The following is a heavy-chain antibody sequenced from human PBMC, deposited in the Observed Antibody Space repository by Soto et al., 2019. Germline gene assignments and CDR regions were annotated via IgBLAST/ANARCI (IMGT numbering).Heavy chain of an antibody. Sequence: PGGSLRLSCSASGFTFSSYVMHWVRQAPGKGLEWVGVIWFDGSTVYYPDSVKGRFTISRDNSKNTLHLQMITLRPEDTAVYYCAKDIKCEDFTYGYFYYGMDVWGQGTTVTVSS. CDR2: IWFDGSTV. CDR3: AKDIKCEDFTYGYFYYGMDV. V-gene: IGHV3-30*02. J-gene: IGHJ6*02. D-gene: IGHD3-10*01. CDR1: GFTFSSYV.